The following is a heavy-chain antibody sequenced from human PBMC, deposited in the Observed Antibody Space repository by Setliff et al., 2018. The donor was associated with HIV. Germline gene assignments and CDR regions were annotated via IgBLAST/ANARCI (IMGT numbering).Heavy chain of an antibody. J-gene: IGHJ4*02. V-gene: IGHV4-39*07. CDR2: IYNDGST. CDR3: ARDVTAAGTGLFDY. D-gene: IGHD6-13*01. Sequence: SETLSLTCTVSGGSISSSSHYWGWIRQPPGKGLEWIGSIYNDGSTYYNPSLKSRVTISVDTSKNQFSLKLKSVIAADTAVYYCARDVTAAGTGLFDYWGQGTLVTVSS. CDR1: GGSISSSSHY.